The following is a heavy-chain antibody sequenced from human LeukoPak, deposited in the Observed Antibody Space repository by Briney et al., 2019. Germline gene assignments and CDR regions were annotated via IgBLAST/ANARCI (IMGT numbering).Heavy chain of an antibody. J-gene: IGHJ4*02. CDR1: GFAFSSYA. V-gene: IGHV3-23*01. CDR2: ISGSGSST. CDR3: AKCLRMSDYVPYYLDY. Sequence: PGGSLRLSCAASGFAFSSYAMSWVRQAPGKGLEWVSSISGSGSSTYYADSVKGRFTISRDNSKNTLYLQMHSLRAEDTAVCYCAKCLRMSDYVPYYLDYWGQETLVTVSS. D-gene: IGHD4-17*01.